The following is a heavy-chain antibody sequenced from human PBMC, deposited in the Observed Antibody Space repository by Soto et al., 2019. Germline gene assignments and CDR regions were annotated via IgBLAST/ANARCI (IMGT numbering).Heavy chain of an antibody. D-gene: IGHD6-19*01. Sequence: SETLSLTSTVSGASIRSSAYWGWIRQPPGKGLEWIGSIYSIGNTYYNPSLKSGVTISADTSKNQFSLNLISVTAADTAVYYCRRSSRYSTDVWGQGITVTVSS. J-gene: IGHJ6*02. CDR1: GASIRSSAY. V-gene: IGHV4-39*01. CDR2: IYSIGNT. CDR3: RRSSRYSTDV.